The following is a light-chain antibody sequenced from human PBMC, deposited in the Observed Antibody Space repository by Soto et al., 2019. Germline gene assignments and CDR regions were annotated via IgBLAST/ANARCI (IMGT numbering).Light chain of an antibody. CDR3: QQRDSTPLT. V-gene: IGKV1-39*01. Sequence: DIQMTQSPSSLSASVGDRVTITCRASQSISNFLNWYQQKPGKAPKVLIYAASSLQSGVPARFSGSGSGTDFTLTISSLQPEDFATYYCQQRDSTPLTFGGGTKVEIK. CDR2: AAS. CDR1: QSISNF. J-gene: IGKJ4*01.